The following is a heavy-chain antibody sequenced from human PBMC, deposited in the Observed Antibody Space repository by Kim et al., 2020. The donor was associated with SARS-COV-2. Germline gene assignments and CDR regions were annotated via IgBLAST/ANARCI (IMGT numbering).Heavy chain of an antibody. Sequence: SLKSRFTISVDTPKNQFSRKLGSVTAADTAVYYCARATFYDFWSGNAFDIWGQGTMVTVSS. V-gene: IGHV4-31*02. D-gene: IGHD3-3*01. J-gene: IGHJ3*02. CDR3: ARATFYDFWSGNAFDI.